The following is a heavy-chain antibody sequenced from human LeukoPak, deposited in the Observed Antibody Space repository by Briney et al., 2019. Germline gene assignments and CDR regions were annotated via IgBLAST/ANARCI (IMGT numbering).Heavy chain of an antibody. J-gene: IGHJ4*02. CDR1: GFTFNTYA. CDR2: ISGSGGTT. Sequence: GGSLRLSCAASGFTFNTYAMTWVRQAPGKGLEWVSVISGSGGTTYYADSVKGRFTISRDNSKNTLYLQMDSLGAEDTAVYYCAKVRWVTTVASYDYWGRGTLVTVSS. V-gene: IGHV3-23*01. D-gene: IGHD4-23*01. CDR3: AKVRWVTTVASYDY.